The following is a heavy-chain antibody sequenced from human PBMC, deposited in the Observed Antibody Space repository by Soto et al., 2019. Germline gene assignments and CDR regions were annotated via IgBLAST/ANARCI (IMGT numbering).Heavy chain of an antibody. Sequence: EVQLVESGGGLIQPGGSLRLSCAASGFTVSSSYMSWVRQAPGKGLEWVSVFYSAGNTYYADAVEGRFTISRDISKHTLYRQMNSQRVEYLAVYYCATRVGGMGRYYFDCWGQGTLVTVSS. CDR3: ATRVGGMGRYYFDC. D-gene: IGHD3-16*01. V-gene: IGHV3-53*01. CDR2: FYSAGNT. J-gene: IGHJ4*02. CDR1: GFTVSSSY.